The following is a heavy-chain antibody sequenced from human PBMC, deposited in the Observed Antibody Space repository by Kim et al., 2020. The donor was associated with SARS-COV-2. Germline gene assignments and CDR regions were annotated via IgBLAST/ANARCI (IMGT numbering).Heavy chain of an antibody. V-gene: IGHV3-30*03. CDR1: GFIFSSHG. J-gene: IGHJ4*02. CDR2: VSDAGSGR. CDR3: ARWDGSGTKYLGD. Sequence: GGSLRLSCAASGFIFSSHGMHWVRQAPGKGLEWVAAVSDAGSGRSYADSVKGRFTVSRDNSKNALYLQMNSLRTEDTAVYYCARWDGSGTKYLGDWGQGTLVIVSS. D-gene: IGHD3-10*01.